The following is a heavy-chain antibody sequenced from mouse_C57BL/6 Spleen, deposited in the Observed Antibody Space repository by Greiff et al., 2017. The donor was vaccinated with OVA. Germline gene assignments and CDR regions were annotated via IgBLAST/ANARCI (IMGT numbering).Heavy chain of an antibody. CDR3: ARGYSNTYYAMDY. J-gene: IGHJ4*01. D-gene: IGHD2-5*01. CDR2: IYPGGGYT. V-gene: IGHV1-63*01. Sequence: VQLQQSGAELVRPGTSVKMSCKASGYTFTNYWIGWAKQRPGHGLEWIGDIYPGGGYTNYNEKFKGKATLTADKSSSTAYMQFSSLTSEDSAIYYCARGYSNTYYAMDYWGQGTSVTVSS. CDR1: GYTFTNYW.